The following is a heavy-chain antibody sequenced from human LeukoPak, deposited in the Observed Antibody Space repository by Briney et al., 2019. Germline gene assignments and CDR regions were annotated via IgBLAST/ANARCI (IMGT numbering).Heavy chain of an antibody. CDR3: ASFDYGDYPNWFDP. J-gene: IGHJ5*02. CDR2: INHSGST. Sequence: PSETLSLTCAVYGGSFSGYYWSWIRQPPGEGLEWIGEINHSGSTNYNPSLKSRVTISVDTSKNQFSLKLSSVTAADTAVYYCASFDYGDYPNWFDPWGQGTLVTVSS. CDR1: GGSFSGYY. V-gene: IGHV4-34*01. D-gene: IGHD4-17*01.